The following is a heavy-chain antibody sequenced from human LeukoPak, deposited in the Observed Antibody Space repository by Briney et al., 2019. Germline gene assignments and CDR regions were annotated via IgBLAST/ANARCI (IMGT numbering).Heavy chain of an antibody. J-gene: IGHJ3*02. CDR3: ARVSPQGIGGFDI. V-gene: IGHV3-30-3*01. CDR2: ISSDGRNK. Sequence: GGSLRLSCAASGFTLSNYVIHWVRQAPGKGLEWVRVISSDGRNKYVDSVKGRFTISRDNSKNTLYLQMNSLRAEDTAVYYCARVSPQGIGGFDIWGQGTMVSVSS. CDR1: GFTLSNYV. D-gene: IGHD2-15*01.